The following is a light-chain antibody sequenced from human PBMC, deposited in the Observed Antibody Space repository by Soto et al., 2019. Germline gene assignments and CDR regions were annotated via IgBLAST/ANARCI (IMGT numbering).Light chain of an antibody. CDR2: GAS. J-gene: IGKJ1*01. CDR1: QSIASN. V-gene: IGKV3-15*01. Sequence: IVMTQSPAPLSVSPGEIATLSCRASQSIASNLAWYQQKPGQAPRLLIYGASTRATGIPARFSGSGSGTKFTLIISSLQSEDFAVYYCQQYNNWPPWTFGQGTKVEIK. CDR3: QQYNNWPPWT.